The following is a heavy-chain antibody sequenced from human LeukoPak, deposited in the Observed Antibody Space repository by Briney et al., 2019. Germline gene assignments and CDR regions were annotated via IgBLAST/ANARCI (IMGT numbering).Heavy chain of an antibody. Sequence: GGSLRLSCAVSGFPFSNSWMYWVRQAPGKGLEGVANIKSDGSGMSYVDSVKGRFIISRDNARNSLYLQMNGLRVEDTAVYFCAGGNSMDVWGKGTAVTVSS. D-gene: IGHD1/OR15-1a*01. J-gene: IGHJ6*04. V-gene: IGHV3-7*03. CDR3: AGGNSMDV. CDR1: GFPFSNSW. CDR2: IKSDGSGM.